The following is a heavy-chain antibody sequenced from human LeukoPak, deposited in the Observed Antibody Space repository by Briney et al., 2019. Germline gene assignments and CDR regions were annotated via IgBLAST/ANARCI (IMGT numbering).Heavy chain of an antibody. CDR3: AKDLHRIVAPRFPSPPRYFDY. Sequence: ASVKVSCKASGGTFSSYAISWVRQAPGQGLEWMGGIIPIFDTANYAQKFRGRVTVTADESTSTAYMELSSLRSDDTAVYYCAKDLHRIVAPRFPSPPRYFDYWGQGTLVTVSS. J-gene: IGHJ4*02. CDR2: IIPIFDTA. V-gene: IGHV1-69*13. D-gene: IGHD3-22*01. CDR1: GGTFSSYA.